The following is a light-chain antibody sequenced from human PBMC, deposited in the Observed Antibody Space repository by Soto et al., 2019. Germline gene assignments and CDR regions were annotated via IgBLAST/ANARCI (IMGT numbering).Light chain of an antibody. CDR2: GAS. V-gene: IGKV3-20*01. CDR1: QSISGTF. J-gene: IGKJ1*01. CDR3: QQYDSGWT. Sequence: EIVLTQSPGTLSLSPGERATLSCRASQSISGTFLAWYQHKPGQAPRVLLYGASRRATGIPDRFSGSGSGTDFTRTISRLEPEDFALYYCQQYDSGWTFGQGTKVEMK.